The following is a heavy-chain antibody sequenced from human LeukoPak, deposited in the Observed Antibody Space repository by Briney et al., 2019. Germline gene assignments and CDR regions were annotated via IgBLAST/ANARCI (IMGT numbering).Heavy chain of an antibody. D-gene: IGHD1-26*01. CDR1: GFTFSYAW. V-gene: IGHV3-15*01. Sequence: KSGGSLRLSCAASGFTFSYAWMTWVRQAPGTGLEWVGRIKCKTDGGTTDYAAPVKGRFTISRDDSKNTLYLQMNSLKSDDTAVYYCATDLRGRGPNPLPSRIDYWGQGTLVTVSS. J-gene: IGHJ4*02. CDR2: IKCKTDGGTT. CDR3: ATDLRGRGPNPLPSRIDY.